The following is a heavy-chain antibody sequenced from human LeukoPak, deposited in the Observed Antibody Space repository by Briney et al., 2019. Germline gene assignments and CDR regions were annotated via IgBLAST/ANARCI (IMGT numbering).Heavy chain of an antibody. V-gene: IGHV1-8*01. Sequence: ASVKVSCKASGYTFTSYDINWVRQATGQGLEWMGWMNPNSGNTGYAQKFQGRVTMTRNTSISTAYMELSRLRSDDTAVYYCARPGGSGSYYNVGWFDPWGQETLVTVSS. CDR3: ARPGGSGSYYNVGWFDP. J-gene: IGHJ5*02. D-gene: IGHD3-10*01. CDR1: GYTFTSYD. CDR2: MNPNSGNT.